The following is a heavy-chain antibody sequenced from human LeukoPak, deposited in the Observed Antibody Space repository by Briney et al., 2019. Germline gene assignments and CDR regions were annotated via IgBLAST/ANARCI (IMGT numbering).Heavy chain of an antibody. CDR1: GFTFSSYW. Sequence: GGSLRLSCAASGFTFSSYWMSWVRQAPGKGLEWVANIKQDGSEKYYVDSVKGRFTISRDNSKNTLYLQMNSLRAEDTAVYYCARDAASQLGVLRFLEWLPLDYWGQGTLVTVSS. CDR3: ARDAASQLGVLRFLEWLPLDY. D-gene: IGHD3-3*01. J-gene: IGHJ4*02. V-gene: IGHV3-7*01. CDR2: IKQDGSEK.